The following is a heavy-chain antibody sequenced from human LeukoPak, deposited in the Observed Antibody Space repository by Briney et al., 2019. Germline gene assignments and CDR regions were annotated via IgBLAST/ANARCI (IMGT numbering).Heavy chain of an antibody. V-gene: IGHV4-34*01. Sequence: SETLSLTCAVYGGSFSDYYWSWIRQPPGKGLEWIGEINHSGTTNYNPSLKSRVTISVDTSKNQFSLKLSSVTAADTAVYYCARVYSSSWYHTHFFDYWGQGTLVTVSS. J-gene: IGHJ4*02. CDR1: GGSFSDYY. CDR3: ARVYSSSWYHTHFFDY. CDR2: INHSGTT. D-gene: IGHD6-13*01.